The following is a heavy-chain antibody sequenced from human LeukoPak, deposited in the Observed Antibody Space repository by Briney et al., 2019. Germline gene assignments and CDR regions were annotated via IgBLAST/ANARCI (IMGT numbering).Heavy chain of an antibody. CDR3: ARDLGKQQLVFDY. J-gene: IGHJ4*02. Sequence: ASVKVSCKASGYTFTGYYMHWVRQAPGQGLEWMGWINPNSGGTNYAQKFQGRVTMTRDTSISTAYMELSRLGSDDTAVYYCARDLGKQQLVFDYWGQGTLVTVSS. V-gene: IGHV1-2*02. D-gene: IGHD6-13*01. CDR2: INPNSGGT. CDR1: GYTFTGYY.